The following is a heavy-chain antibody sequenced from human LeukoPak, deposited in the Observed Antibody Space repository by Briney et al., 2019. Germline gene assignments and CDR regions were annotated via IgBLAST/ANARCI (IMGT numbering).Heavy chain of an antibody. J-gene: IGHJ5*02. CDR2: INQDGGEI. D-gene: IGHD3-10*01. V-gene: IGHV3-7*04. Sequence: GGSLRLSCAASGFTFSSYSMNWVRQAPGEGLEWVASINQDGGEIHYVDSVKGRFTISRDNAKNSLYLQMNSLTAEDTAVHYCVRAHHPGGWFDPWGQGTLVTVSS. CDR1: GFTFSSYS. CDR3: VRAHHPGGWFDP.